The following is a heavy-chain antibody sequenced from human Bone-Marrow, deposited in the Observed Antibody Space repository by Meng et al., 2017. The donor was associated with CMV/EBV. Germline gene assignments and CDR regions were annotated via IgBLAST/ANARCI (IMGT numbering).Heavy chain of an antibody. CDR2: IKQDGSEK. Sequence: GESLKISCVGSGFRFDDYGMTWVRQAPGKGLEWVANIKQDGSEKYYVDSVKGRFTISRDNAKNSLYLQMNSLRAEDTAVYYCASGSARKYSSSSPLGYWGQGTLVTVSS. CDR1: GFRFDDYG. CDR3: ASGSARKYSSSSPLGY. V-gene: IGHV3-7*01. J-gene: IGHJ4*02. D-gene: IGHD6-6*01.